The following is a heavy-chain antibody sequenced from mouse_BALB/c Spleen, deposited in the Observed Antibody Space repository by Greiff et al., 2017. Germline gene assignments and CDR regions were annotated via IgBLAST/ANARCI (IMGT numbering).Heavy chain of an antibody. CDR1: GFSLTSYG. CDR2: IWAGGST. J-gene: IGHJ4*01. Sequence: VMLVESGPGLVAPSQSLSITCTVSGFSLTSYGVHWVRQPPGKGLEWLGVIWAGGSTNYNSALMSRLSISKDNSKSQVFLKMNSLQTDDTAMYYCARDWGYYGSSYAMDYWGQGTSVTVSS. CDR3: ARDWGYYGSSYAMDY. V-gene: IGHV2-9*02. D-gene: IGHD1-1*01.